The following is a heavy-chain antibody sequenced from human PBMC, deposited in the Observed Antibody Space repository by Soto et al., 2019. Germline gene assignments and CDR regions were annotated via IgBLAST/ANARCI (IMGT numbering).Heavy chain of an antibody. V-gene: IGHV3-21*01. CDR2: ISSSSSYI. CDR1: GFTFSSYS. CDR3: ARDRIAAAGDYYYYYYGMDV. D-gene: IGHD6-13*01. Sequence: GGPLRLSCAASGFTFSSYSMNWVRQAPGKGLEWVSSISSSSSYIYYADSVKGRFTISRDKAKNSLYLQMNSLRAEDTAVYYCARDRIAAAGDYYYYYYGMDVWGQGTTVTVSS. J-gene: IGHJ6*02.